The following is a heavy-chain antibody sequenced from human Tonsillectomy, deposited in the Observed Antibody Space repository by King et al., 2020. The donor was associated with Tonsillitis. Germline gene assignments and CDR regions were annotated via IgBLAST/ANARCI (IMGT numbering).Heavy chain of an antibody. V-gene: IGHV3-13*01. CDR1: GFTFSSYD. Sequence: VQLVESGGGLVKPGGSLRLSCAASGFTFSSYDMNWVRQAPGKGLEWVSAISISGDTYYAGSVKGRFSISRENAKNSLYLQMISLRAGDTAVYYCAREPMSANFFDAFEIWGQGTLVTVSS. J-gene: IGHJ3*02. D-gene: IGHD4/OR15-4a*01. CDR3: AREPMSANFFDAFEI. CDR2: ISISGDT.